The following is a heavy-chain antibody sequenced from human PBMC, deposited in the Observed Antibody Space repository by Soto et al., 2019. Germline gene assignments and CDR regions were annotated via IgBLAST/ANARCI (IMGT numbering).Heavy chain of an antibody. CDR1: GFTVSSNY. D-gene: IGHD6-13*01. CDR2: IYSGGST. J-gene: IGHJ4*02. V-gene: IGHV3-53*01. Sequence: GGSLRLSCAASGFTVSSNYMSWVRQAPGKGLEWVSVIYSGGSTYYADSVKGRFTISRDNSKNTLYLQMNSLRAEDTAVYYCVCMAAAGFNEGGFDYWGQGTLVTVSS. CDR3: VCMAAAGFNEGGFDY.